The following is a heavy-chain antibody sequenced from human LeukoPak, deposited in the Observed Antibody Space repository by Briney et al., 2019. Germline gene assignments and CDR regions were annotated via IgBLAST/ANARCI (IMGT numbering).Heavy chain of an antibody. D-gene: IGHD3-9*01. CDR3: ARDLRYFDWFPSPDAFDI. CDR1: GFTFSSYW. J-gene: IGHJ3*02. CDR2: IKQDGSEK. Sequence: GGSLRVSCAASGFTFSSYWMSWVREAPGKGLEWVANIKQDGSEKYYVDSVKGRFTISRDNAKNSLYLQMNSLRAEDTAVYYCARDLRYFDWFPSPDAFDIWGQGTMVTVSS. V-gene: IGHV3-7*01.